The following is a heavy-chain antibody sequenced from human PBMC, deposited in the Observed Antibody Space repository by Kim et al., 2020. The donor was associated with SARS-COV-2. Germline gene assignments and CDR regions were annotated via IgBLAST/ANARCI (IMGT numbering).Heavy chain of an antibody. CDR2: IDPSDSYT. D-gene: IGHD5-12*01. CDR3: AREQQPRGQWLPKTDY. V-gene: IGHV5-10-1*01. Sequence: GESLKISCKGSGYSFTSYWISWVRQMPGKGLEWMGRIDPSDSYTNYSPSFQGHVTISADKSISTAYLQWSSLKASDTAMYYCAREQQPRGQWLPKTDYWGQGTLVTVSS. CDR1: GYSFTSYW. J-gene: IGHJ4*02.